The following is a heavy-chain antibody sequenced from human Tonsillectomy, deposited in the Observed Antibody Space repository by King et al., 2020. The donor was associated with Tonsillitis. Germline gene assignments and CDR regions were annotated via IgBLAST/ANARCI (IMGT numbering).Heavy chain of an antibody. V-gene: IGHV1-18*04. D-gene: IGHD6-13*01. CDR1: GYTFTSYA. CDR3: ARDLRSSSWYSDY. Sequence: VQPVESGAEVKKPGASVKVSCKASGYTFTSYAITWVRQAPGQGLEWMGWISTYNDITNYAQNLHGRVTMTTDTSTSTAYMELRSLRSDDTAVYYCARDLRSSSWYSDYWGQGTLVTVSS. CDR2: ISTYNDIT. J-gene: IGHJ4*02.